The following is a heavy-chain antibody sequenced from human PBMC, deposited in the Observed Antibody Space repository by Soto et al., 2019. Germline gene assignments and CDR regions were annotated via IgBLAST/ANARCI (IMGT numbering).Heavy chain of an antibody. CDR3: ARDYSPYCSSASCPGYDYDDMDV. CDR2: ISSSSDYI. V-gene: IGHV3-21*01. D-gene: IGHD2-2*01. CDR1: GFTFSNSG. J-gene: IGHJ6*03. Sequence: EVQLVESGGYLVKPGGSLRLSCAASGFTFSNSGMNWVRQAPGEGLEWVSFISSSSDYIYYGDSVKGRFSISRDNAKNLLYLQLNSLRAEDTAVYYCARDYSPYCSSASCPGYDYDDMDVWGKWTTFTVSS.